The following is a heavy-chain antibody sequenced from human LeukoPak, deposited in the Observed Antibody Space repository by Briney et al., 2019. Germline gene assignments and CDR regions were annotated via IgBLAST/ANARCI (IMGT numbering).Heavy chain of an antibody. CDR2: INHSGST. J-gene: IGHJ4*02. CDR3: AKGWLLNY. V-gene: IGHV4-34*01. CDR1: GGSFSGYY. D-gene: IGHD3-9*01. Sequence: SETLSLTCAVYGGSFSGYYWSWIRQPPGKGLEWIGEINHSGSTNYNPSLKSRVTISVDTSKNQFSLKPSSVAAADTAVYYCAKGWLLNYWGQGTLVTVSS.